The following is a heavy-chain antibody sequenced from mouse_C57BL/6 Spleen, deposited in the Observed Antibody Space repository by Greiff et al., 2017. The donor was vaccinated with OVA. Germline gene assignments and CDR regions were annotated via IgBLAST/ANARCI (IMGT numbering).Heavy chain of an antibody. V-gene: IGHV5-16*01. D-gene: IGHD2-4*01. CDR3: ARGDYGWYFDV. CDR1: GFTFSDYY. CDR2: INYDGSST. J-gene: IGHJ1*03. Sequence: EVQLLESEGGLVQPGSSMKLSCTASGFTFSDYYMAWVRQVPEQGLEWVANINYDGSSTYYLDSLKSRFIITRDKAKNILYLQMSSLKSEDTATYYCARGDYGWYFDVWGTGTTVTVSS.